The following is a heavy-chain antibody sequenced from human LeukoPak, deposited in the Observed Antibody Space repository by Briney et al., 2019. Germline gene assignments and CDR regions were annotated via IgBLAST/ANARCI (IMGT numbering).Heavy chain of an antibody. CDR3: ATETYYYDTTGYSDDDY. J-gene: IGHJ4*02. D-gene: IGHD3-22*01. Sequence: PGGSLRLSCAASGFTVSTYAMSWVRQAPGKGLEWVSGISGTGGSTYYADSVKGRFTISRDNSKNTLYLQMNSLRAEDTAVYYCATETYYYDTTGYSDDDYWGQGTLVTVSS. V-gene: IGHV3-23*01. CDR1: GFTVSTYA. CDR2: ISGTGGST.